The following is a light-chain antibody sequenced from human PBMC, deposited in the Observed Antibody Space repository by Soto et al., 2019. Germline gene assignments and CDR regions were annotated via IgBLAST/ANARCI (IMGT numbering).Light chain of an antibody. CDR3: SSYTSSSTLYV. CDR2: DVT. CDR1: SSDVGDNNY. J-gene: IGLJ1*01. V-gene: IGLV2-14*01. Sequence: QSALTQPASVSGSPGQSITISCTGTSSDVGDNNYVSWYQQHPGNAPKLMIYDVTHRPSGISNRFSGSKSGNTASLTISGLQADDEADYYCSSYTSSSTLYVFGTGTKVTVL.